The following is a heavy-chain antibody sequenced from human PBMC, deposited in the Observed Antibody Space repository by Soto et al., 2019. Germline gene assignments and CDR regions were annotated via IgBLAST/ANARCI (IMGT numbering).Heavy chain of an antibody. CDR3: AKWAGDSYYYYGMDV. CDR2: ISYDGSNK. CDR1: GFTFSSYG. J-gene: IGHJ6*02. D-gene: IGHD1-26*01. Sequence: HPGGSLRLSCAASGFTFSSYGMHWVRQAPGKGLEWVAVISYDGSNKYYADSVKGRFTISRDNSKNTLYLQMNSLRAEDTAVYYCAKWAGDSYYYYGMDVWGHGTTVTVSS. V-gene: IGHV3-30*18.